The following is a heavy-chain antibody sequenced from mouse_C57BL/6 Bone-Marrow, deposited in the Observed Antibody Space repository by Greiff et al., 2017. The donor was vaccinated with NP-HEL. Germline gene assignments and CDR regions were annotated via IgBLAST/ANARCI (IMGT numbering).Heavy chain of an antibody. Sequence: VQLQQSGPELVKPGASVKISCKASGYTFTDYYMNWVKQSPGKSLEWIGDINPNNGGTSYNQKFKGKATLTVDKSSSTAYMELRSLTSEDSAVYYCARAGDYDYFDYWGQGTTLTVSS. CDR2: INPNNGGT. D-gene: IGHD2-4*01. CDR3: ARAGDYDYFDY. CDR1: GYTFTDYY. V-gene: IGHV1-26*01. J-gene: IGHJ2*01.